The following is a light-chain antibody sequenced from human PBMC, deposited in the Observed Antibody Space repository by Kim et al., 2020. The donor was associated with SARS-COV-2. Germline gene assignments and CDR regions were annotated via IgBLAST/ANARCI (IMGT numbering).Light chain of an antibody. CDR2: EAS. V-gene: IGKV1-5*03. Sequence: DIQMTQSPSTLSVSVGDRVTITCRASQRNGTWLAWYQQKPGKAPRLLIYEASNLDSGVPSRFSGSGSGTEFTLTISSLQTADFSTYYCQQYNRSPGLTFGGGTKVDIK. CDR1: QRNGTW. J-gene: IGKJ4*01. CDR3: QQYNRSPGLT.